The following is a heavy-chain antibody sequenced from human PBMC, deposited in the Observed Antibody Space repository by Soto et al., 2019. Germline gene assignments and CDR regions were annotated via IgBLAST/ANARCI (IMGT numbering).Heavy chain of an antibody. J-gene: IGHJ1*01. CDR3: PREGDTGGPEYFQY. Sequence: GGPLSLSRTASGFSFSKYVMHWVRQAPGQGLEGVAVIWPDGSNIDYGDSVRGRFTISRDNDKNTLYLHMTNMKGDDTAVYECPREGDTGGPEYFQYGGEGTRVTASS. CDR1: GFSFSKYV. CDR2: IWPDGSNI. V-gene: IGHV3-33*01. D-gene: IGHD2-8*02.